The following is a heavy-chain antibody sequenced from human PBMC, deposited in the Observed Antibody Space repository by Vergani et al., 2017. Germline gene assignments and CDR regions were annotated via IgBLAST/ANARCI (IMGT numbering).Heavy chain of an antibody. CDR3: AKSAGSYLPFDY. J-gene: IGHJ4*02. CDR2: ISSSSSYI. Sequence: EVQLVESGGGLVKPGGSLRLSCAASGFTFSSYSMNWVRQAPGKGLEWVSSISSSSSYIYYADSVKGRFTISRDNSKNSLYLQMNSLRTEDTALYYCAKSAGSYLPFDYWGQGTLVTVSS. V-gene: IGHV3-21*04. CDR1: GFTFSSYS. D-gene: IGHD1-26*01.